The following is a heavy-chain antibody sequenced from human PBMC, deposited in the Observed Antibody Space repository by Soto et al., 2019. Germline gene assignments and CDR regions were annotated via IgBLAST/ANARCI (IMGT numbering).Heavy chain of an antibody. D-gene: IGHD3-22*01. V-gene: IGHV4-31*03. CDR2: IYYSGST. J-gene: IGHJ6*02. Sequence: SETLSLTCTVSGVSISSGGYYWSWIRQHPGKGLEWLGYIYYSGSTYYNPSLKSRFTISVDTSKNQFSLKLSSGTAADTAVYYCASITYYYDSSGPKGMDVWGQGTTVTVSS. CDR1: GVSISSGGYY. CDR3: ASITYYYDSSGPKGMDV.